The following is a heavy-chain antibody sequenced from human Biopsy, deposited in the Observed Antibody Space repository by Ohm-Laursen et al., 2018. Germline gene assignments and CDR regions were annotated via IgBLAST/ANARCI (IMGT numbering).Heavy chain of an antibody. D-gene: IGHD3-10*01. CDR2: INPNSGVT. J-gene: IGHJ4*02. CDR1: GYTFTGYY. CDR3: ARDPRYGYGSYFDY. Sequence: ASMKVSCKASGYTFTGYYMHWVRQAPGQGLEWMGWINPNSGVTNYAQRFQGRVTMTRDTSISTAYMELSRLRSDDTAVYYCARDPRYGYGSYFDYWGQGTLVAVSS. V-gene: IGHV1-2*02.